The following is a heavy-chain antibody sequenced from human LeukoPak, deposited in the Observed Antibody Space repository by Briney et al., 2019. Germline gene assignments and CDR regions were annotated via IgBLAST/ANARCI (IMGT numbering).Heavy chain of an antibody. CDR2: ISYDGSNK. V-gene: IGHV3-30*04. J-gene: IGHJ4*02. CDR3: ARLPRYRVGYYDSHDY. D-gene: IGHD3-22*01. CDR1: GFTFSSYA. Sequence: GGSLRLSCAASGFTFSSYAMHWVRQAPGKGLEWVAVISYDGSNKYYADSVKGRFTISRDNSKNTLYLQMNSLRAEDTAVYYCARLPRYRVGYYDSHDYWGQGTLVTVSS.